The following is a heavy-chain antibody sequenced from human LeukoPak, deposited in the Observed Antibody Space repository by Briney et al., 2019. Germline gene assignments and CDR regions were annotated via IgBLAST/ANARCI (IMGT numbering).Heavy chain of an antibody. Sequence: GGSLRLSCAASGFTFSNYAMSWIRQAPGKGLEWVSGINGGGGGGTFHADSVRGRFTISRDNSKNTLYLQMSSLRAEDTAVYYCAASLPNIVVVPAAKGPFGSWGQGTLVTVSS. J-gene: IGHJ5*02. CDR3: AASLPNIVVVPAAKGPFGS. CDR2: INGGGGGGT. V-gene: IGHV3-23*01. D-gene: IGHD2-2*01. CDR1: GFTFSNYA.